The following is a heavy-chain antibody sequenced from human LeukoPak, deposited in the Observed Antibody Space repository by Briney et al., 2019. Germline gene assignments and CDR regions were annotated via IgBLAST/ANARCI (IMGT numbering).Heavy chain of an antibody. CDR2: INPNSGGT. CDR1: GYTFTGYY. Sequence: PGASVQVSCKASGYTFTGYYMHWVRQAPGQGLEWMGWINPNSGGTNYAQKFQGRVTMTRDTSISTAYMELSRLRSDDTAVCYCAREKLRYSSSSSAGYWGQGTLVTVSS. CDR3: AREKLRYSSSSSAGY. V-gene: IGHV1-2*02. D-gene: IGHD6-6*01. J-gene: IGHJ4*02.